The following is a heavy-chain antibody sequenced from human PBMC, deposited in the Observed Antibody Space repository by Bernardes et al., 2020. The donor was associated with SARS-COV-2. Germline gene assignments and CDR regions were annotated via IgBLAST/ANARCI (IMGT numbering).Heavy chain of an antibody. CDR1: GFTFSSYA. CDR3: AKIVGCSSTSCYLPSGYFDY. D-gene: IGHD2-2*01. V-gene: IGHV3-23*01. J-gene: IGHJ4*02. Sequence: GGSLRLSCAASGFTFSSYAMSWVRQAPGKGLEWVSAISGSGGSTYYADSVKGRFTISRDNSKNTLYLQMNSLRAEDTAVYYCAKIVGCSSTSCYLPSGYFDYWGQGTLVTVSS. CDR2: ISGSGGST.